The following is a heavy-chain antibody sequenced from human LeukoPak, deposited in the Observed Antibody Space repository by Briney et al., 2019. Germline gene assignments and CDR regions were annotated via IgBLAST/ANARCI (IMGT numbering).Heavy chain of an antibody. CDR3: AKGGLSTITMIVVDSDAFDI. V-gene: IGHV3-23*01. Sequence: GGSLRLSCAASGFTFSSYAMSWVRQAPGKGLEWVSAISGSGGSTYYADSVKGRFTISRDNSKNTLYLQMNSLRAEDTAVYYCAKGGLSTITMIVVDSDAFDIWGQGTMVTVSS. J-gene: IGHJ3*02. CDR2: ISGSGGST. CDR1: GFTFSSYA. D-gene: IGHD3-22*01.